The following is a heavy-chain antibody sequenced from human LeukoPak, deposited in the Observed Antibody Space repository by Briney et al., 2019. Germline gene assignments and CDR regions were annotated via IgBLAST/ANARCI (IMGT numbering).Heavy chain of an antibody. CDR1: GGSFSGYY. D-gene: IGHD3-3*01. CDR2: INHSGST. Sequence: SETLSLTCAVYGGSFSGYYWSWIRQPPGKGLEWIGEINHSGSTNYNPSLKSRVTISVDTSKNQFSLKLSSVTAADTAVYYCVRDITIFGVVQSPRGNMDAWGKGTTVTVSS. CDR3: VRDITIFGVVQSPRGNMDA. J-gene: IGHJ6*03. V-gene: IGHV4-34*01.